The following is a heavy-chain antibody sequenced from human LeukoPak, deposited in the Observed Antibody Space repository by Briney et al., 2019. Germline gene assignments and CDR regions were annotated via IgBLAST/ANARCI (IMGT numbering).Heavy chain of an antibody. D-gene: IGHD3-3*01. J-gene: IGHJ4*02. V-gene: IGHV1-2*02. CDR1: GYTFTGYY. Sequence: ASVKVSCKASGYTFTGYYMHWVRQAPGQGLEWKGWINPNSGGTNYAQKFQGRVTMTRDTSISTAYMELSRLRSDDTAVYYCARELRFLEWLLIDYWGQGTLVTVSS. CDR3: ARELRFLEWLLIDY. CDR2: INPNSGGT.